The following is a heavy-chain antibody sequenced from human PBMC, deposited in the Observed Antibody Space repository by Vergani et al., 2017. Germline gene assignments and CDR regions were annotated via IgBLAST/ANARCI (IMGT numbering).Heavy chain of an antibody. CDR2: INTNGDYT. J-gene: IGHJ5*01. CDR1: GFSFTTYA. D-gene: IGHD1-1*01. Sequence: EVQLLESGGDLVQPGGSLRLSCAASGFSFTTYAMSWVRQAPGKGLEWVSTINTNGDYTRYGDSVKGRFTFSRDNSKSTLYLQMNSLRAEDTAIYYCAKGGWNYWFDSWGQGTLVIVSP. V-gene: IGHV3-23*01. CDR3: AKGGWNYWFDS.